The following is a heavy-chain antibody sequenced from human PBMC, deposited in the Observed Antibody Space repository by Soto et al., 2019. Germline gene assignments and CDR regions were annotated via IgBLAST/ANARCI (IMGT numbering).Heavy chain of an antibody. D-gene: IGHD3-16*02. Sequence: GGSLRLSCAASGFTVTSYWMHWVRQAPGKGLVWVSSISSSSSYIYYADSVKGRFTISRDNAKNSLYLQMNSLRAEDTAVYYCARDRFDYVWGSYRFGLDAFDIWGQGTMVTVSS. CDR3: ARDRFDYVWGSYRFGLDAFDI. V-gene: IGHV3-21*01. CDR1: GFTVTSYW. J-gene: IGHJ3*02. CDR2: ISSSSSYI.